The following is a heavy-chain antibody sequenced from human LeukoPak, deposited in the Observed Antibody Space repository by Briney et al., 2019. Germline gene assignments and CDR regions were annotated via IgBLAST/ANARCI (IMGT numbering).Heavy chain of an antibody. CDR1: GGSISSYY. CDR2: IYYSGST. D-gene: IGHD1-26*01. Sequence: SETLSLTCTVSGGSISSYYWSWLRQPPGKGLEWIGYIYYSGSTNYNPSLKSRVTISVDTSKNQFSLKLSSVTAADTAVYYCARGPSGSYFDYWGQGTLVTVSS. V-gene: IGHV4-59*01. J-gene: IGHJ4*02. CDR3: ARGPSGSYFDY.